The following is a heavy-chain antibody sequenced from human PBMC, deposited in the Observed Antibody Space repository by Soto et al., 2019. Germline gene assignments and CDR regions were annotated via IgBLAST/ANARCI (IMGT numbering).Heavy chain of an antibody. V-gene: IGHV1-2*02. CDR1: GYTFNDYY. D-gene: IGHD3-22*01. CDR2: INPDGGDT. CDR3: ARFSFYDSWADGSSSTP. J-gene: IGHJ5*02. Sequence: ASVKVSCKASGYTFNDYYVHWVRQAPGQGLEWMGYINPDGGDTKYAQKFQGRVTMTRDTSISTAYMELSRLTSDDTAMYYCARFSFYDSWADGSSSTPWGQGTPVTVSS.